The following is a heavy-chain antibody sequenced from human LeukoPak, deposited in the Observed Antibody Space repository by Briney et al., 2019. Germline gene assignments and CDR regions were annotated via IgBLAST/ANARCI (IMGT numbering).Heavy chain of an antibody. CDR1: GFTFSSYG. V-gene: IGHV3-33*01. Sequence: PGGSLRLSRAASGFTFSSYGMHWVRQAPGKGLEWVAVIWYDGSNKYYADSVKGRFTISRDNSKNTLYLQMNSLRAEDTAVYYCARDLSQPDFWSGYYSLDYYYGMDVWGQGTTVTVSS. CDR2: IWYDGSNK. J-gene: IGHJ6*02. D-gene: IGHD3-3*01. CDR3: ARDLSQPDFWSGYYSLDYYYGMDV.